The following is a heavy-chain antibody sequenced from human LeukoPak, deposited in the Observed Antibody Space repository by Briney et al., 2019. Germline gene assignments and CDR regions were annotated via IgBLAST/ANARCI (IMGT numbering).Heavy chain of an antibody. CDR1: GGSVSSGSYY. CDR3: ARYYYGSGSYSDY. V-gene: IGHV4-61*01. J-gene: IGHJ4*02. CDR2: IHYSGST. D-gene: IGHD3-10*01. Sequence: SETLSLTCTVTGGSVSSGSYYWSWIRQPPGKGLERIGYIHYSGSTNYNPSLMSRVTISVDTSKNQFSLRLNSVTAADTAVYYCARYYYGSGSYSDYWGQGTLVTVSS.